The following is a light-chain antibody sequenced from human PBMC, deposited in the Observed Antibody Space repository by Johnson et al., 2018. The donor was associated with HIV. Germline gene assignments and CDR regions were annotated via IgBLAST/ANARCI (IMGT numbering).Light chain of an antibody. Sequence: HSVLTQPPSVSAAPGQKVTISCSGSSSNIGNNYVSWYQQLPGTAPKLLIYDNNKRPSGIPDRFSGSKSGTSATLGITGLQTGDEADYYCGTWDSSLSAYVLGNGTKGTVL. V-gene: IGLV1-51*01. CDR2: DNN. J-gene: IGLJ1*01. CDR3: GTWDSSLSAYV. CDR1: SSNIGNNY.